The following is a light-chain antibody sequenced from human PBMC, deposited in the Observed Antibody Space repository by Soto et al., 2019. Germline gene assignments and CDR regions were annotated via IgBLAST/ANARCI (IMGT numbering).Light chain of an antibody. CDR1: NIGSKY. V-gene: IGLV3-21*04. J-gene: IGLJ2*01. CDR3: QVWDSISDHVV. Sequence: SYELTQPPSVSVAPGKTARITCGGNNIGSKYVHWYQQKAGQAPVMVIYYESDRPSGIPERFSGSNSGNTATLTISGVEAGDEADYYCQVWDSISDHVVFGGGTKLTVL. CDR2: YES.